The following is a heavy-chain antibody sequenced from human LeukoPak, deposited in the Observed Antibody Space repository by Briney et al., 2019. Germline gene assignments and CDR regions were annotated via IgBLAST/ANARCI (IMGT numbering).Heavy chain of an antibody. V-gene: IGHV3-21*01. Sequence: GGSLRLSCAASGFTFSSYSMNWVRQAPGKGLEWVSSISSSGSYIYYADSVKGRFTISRDNAKNSLYLQMNSLRAEDTAVYYCARGSVRTGTTGYWGQGTLVTVSS. J-gene: IGHJ4*02. CDR2: ISSSGSYI. D-gene: IGHD1-1*01. CDR3: ARGSVRTGTTGY. CDR1: GFTFSSYS.